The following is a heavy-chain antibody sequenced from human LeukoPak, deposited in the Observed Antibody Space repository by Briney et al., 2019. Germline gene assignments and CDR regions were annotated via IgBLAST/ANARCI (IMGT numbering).Heavy chain of an antibody. CDR2: TYYSGST. J-gene: IGHJ4*02. Sequence: SETLSLTCTVSGGSISSYYWSWIRQPPGNGLEGIGYTYYSGSTNYNSSLKSRVTISVDTSKNQFSLKLSSVTAADTAVYYCARFSSSWYRPPSFDYWGQGTLVTVSS. D-gene: IGHD6-13*01. V-gene: IGHV4-59*01. CDR1: GGSISSYY. CDR3: ARFSSSWYRPPSFDY.